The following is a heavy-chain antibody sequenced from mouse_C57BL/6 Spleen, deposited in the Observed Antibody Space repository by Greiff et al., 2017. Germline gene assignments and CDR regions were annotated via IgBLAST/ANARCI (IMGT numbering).Heavy chain of an antibody. CDR1: GYTFTSYW. CDR2: IYPGSGST. D-gene: IGHD3-2*02. J-gene: IGHJ4*01. CDR3: ARLTAQTTYYAMDY. V-gene: IGHV1-55*01. Sequence: QVQLQQPGAELVKPGASVTMSCKASGYTFTSYWITWVKQRPGQGLEWIGDIYPGSGSTYYNEKFKSKATLTVDTSSSTAYMQLSSLTSEDSAVYYCARLTAQTTYYAMDYWGQGTSVTVSS.